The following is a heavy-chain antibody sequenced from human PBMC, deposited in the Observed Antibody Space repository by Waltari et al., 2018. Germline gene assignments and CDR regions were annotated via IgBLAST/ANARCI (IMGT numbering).Heavy chain of an antibody. CDR3: SRPPSSSSDKHFDY. V-gene: IGHV5-51*01. CDR1: GYSFTSYW. Sequence: EVQLVQSGAEVKKPGESLKISCKASGYSFTSYWIGWVRQMPGKGLEWVGRIYPGDSDTRYSPSFQGQVTISADKSISTVYLQWNSLRASDTAIYYCSRPPSSSSDKHFDYWGQGTLVTVS. J-gene: IGHJ4*02. D-gene: IGHD6-6*01. CDR2: IYPGDSDT.